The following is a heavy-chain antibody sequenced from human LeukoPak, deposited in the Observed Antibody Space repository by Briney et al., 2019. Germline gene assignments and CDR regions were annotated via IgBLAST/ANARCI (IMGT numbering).Heavy chain of an antibody. Sequence: EASVEVSCKASGYTFTDYFMHWVRQAPGQGLEWMGWINPNSGGTNFAQKFQGRVTMTRDTSISTAYMELSSLTSDDTAVYYCARDRSAAAGINFDYWGQGTLVTVSS. CDR2: INPNSGGT. CDR3: ARDRSAAAGINFDY. V-gene: IGHV1-2*02. J-gene: IGHJ4*02. D-gene: IGHD6-13*01. CDR1: GYTFTDYF.